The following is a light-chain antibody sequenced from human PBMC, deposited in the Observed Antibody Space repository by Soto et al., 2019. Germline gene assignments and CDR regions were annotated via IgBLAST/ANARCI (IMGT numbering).Light chain of an antibody. CDR3: QQYTNWPPWT. CDR1: ESVSNK. J-gene: IGKJ1*01. Sequence: IVMTQSPATLSVSPGERATLSCRASESVSNKLAWYQRRPGQAPRLLIYGASTRASGIPDRFSGSGSGTDFSLTIRSLQSEDFAVYYCQQYTNWPPWTFGQGTKVEIK. V-gene: IGKV3-15*01. CDR2: GAS.